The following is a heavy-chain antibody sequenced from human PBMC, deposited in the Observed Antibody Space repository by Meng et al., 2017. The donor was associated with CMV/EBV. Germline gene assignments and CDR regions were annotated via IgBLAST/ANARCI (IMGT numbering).Heavy chain of an antibody. D-gene: IGHD6-13*01. CDR1: GGPFSSYA. J-gene: IGHJ4*02. V-gene: IGHV1-69*05. Sequence: SGGPFSSYAISWVRQAPGQGLEWMGGIIPIFGTANYAQKFQGRVTITTDESTSTAYMELSSLRSEDTAVYYCATPSAGYSSSWYDYWGQGTLVTVSS. CDR2: IIPIFGTA. CDR3: ATPSAGYSSSWYDY.